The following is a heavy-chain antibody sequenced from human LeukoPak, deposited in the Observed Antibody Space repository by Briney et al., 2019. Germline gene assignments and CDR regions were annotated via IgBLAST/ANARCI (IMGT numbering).Heavy chain of an antibody. CDR1: GFTFSSYA. D-gene: IGHD3-10*01. Sequence: GGSLRLSCAASGFTFSSYAMHWVRQAPGKGLEWVAVISYDGSNKYYADSVKGRFTISRDNSKNTLYLQVNSLRAEDTAVYYCARNSRVPMVRGPARDVAPGVDYWGQGTLVTVSS. J-gene: IGHJ4*02. V-gene: IGHV3-30*04. CDR2: ISYDGSNK. CDR3: ARNSRVPMVRGPARDVAPGVDY.